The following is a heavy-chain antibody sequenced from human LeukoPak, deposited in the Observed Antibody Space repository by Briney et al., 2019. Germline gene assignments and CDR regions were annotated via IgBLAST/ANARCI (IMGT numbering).Heavy chain of an antibody. CDR3: AKEEYYYDSSGSRGAFDI. Sequence: SLLLSCAASGFTFDDYAMHWVRQAPGKGLEWVSGISWNSGSIGYADSVKGRFTISRDNAKNSLYLQMDSLRAEDMALYYCAKEEYYYDSSGSRGAFDIWGQGAMVTVSS. J-gene: IGHJ3*02. D-gene: IGHD3-22*01. V-gene: IGHV3-9*03. CDR2: ISWNSGSI. CDR1: GFTFDDYA.